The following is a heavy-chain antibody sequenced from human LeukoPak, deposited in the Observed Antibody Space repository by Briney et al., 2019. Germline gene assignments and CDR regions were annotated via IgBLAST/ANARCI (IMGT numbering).Heavy chain of an antibody. V-gene: IGHV3-23*01. Sequence: GGSLRLSCAASGLTFSSYAMSWVRQAPGKGLEWVSAISGSGGSTYYADSVKGRFTISRDNSKNTLYLQMNSLRAEDTAVYYCAYEGYGDYAGSVDPWGQGTLVTVSS. CDR3: AYEGYGDYAGSVDP. D-gene: IGHD4-17*01. J-gene: IGHJ5*02. CDR1: GLTFSSYA. CDR2: ISGSGGST.